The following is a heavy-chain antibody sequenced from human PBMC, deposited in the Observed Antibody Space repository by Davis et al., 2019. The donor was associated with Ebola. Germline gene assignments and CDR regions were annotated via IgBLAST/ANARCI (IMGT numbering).Heavy chain of an antibody. D-gene: IGHD3-3*01. Sequence: GESLKISCTASGFTFGDYAMSWVRQAPGKGLEWVGFIRSKAYGGTTEYAASVKGRFTIPRDDSKSIAYLQMNSLKTEDTAVYYCTGRLEVYYDFWSGEDYWGQGTLVTVSS. CDR2: IRSKAYGGTT. J-gene: IGHJ4*02. V-gene: IGHV3-49*04. CDR1: GFTFGDYA. CDR3: TGRLEVYYDFWSGEDY.